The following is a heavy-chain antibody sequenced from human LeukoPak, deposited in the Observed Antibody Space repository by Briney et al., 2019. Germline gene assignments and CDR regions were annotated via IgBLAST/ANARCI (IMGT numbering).Heavy chain of an antibody. D-gene: IGHD1-1*01. CDR1: GFTFSSYG. V-gene: IGHV3-33*01. CDR2: IWYDGSNK. CDR3: ARDRYNWNDESLFDY. J-gene: IGHJ4*02. Sequence: SGGSLRLSYAASGFTFSSYGMHWVRQAPGKGLEWVAVIWYDGSNKYYADSVKGRFTISRDNSKNTLYLQMNSLRAEDTAVYYCARDRYNWNDESLFDYWGQGTLVTVSS.